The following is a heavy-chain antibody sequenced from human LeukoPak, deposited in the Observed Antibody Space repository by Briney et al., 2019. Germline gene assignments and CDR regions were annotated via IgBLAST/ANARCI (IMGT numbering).Heavy chain of an antibody. J-gene: IGHJ3*02. V-gene: IGHV1-2*02. CDR2: INPNSGGT. CDR1: GYTFTGYY. Sequence: ASVKVSCKASGYTFTGYYMHWVRQAPGQGLEWMGWINPNSGGTNYAQKFQGGVTMTRDTSISTAYMELSRLRSDDTAVYYCARVKVPAANDAFDIWGQGTMVTVSS. D-gene: IGHD2-2*01. CDR3: ARVKVPAANDAFDI.